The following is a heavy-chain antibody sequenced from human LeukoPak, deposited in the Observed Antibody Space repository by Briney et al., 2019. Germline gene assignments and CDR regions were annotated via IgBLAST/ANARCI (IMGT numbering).Heavy chain of an antibody. Sequence: GGSLRLSCAASGFTFSSYEMNWVRQAPGKGLEWVSYISSSGSTIYYADSVKGRFTISGDNAKNSLYLQMNSLRAEDTAVYYCARDPYSSSWNDAFDIWGQGTMVTVSS. CDR2: ISSSGSTI. D-gene: IGHD6-13*01. CDR1: GFTFSSYE. CDR3: ARDPYSSSWNDAFDI. J-gene: IGHJ3*02. V-gene: IGHV3-48*03.